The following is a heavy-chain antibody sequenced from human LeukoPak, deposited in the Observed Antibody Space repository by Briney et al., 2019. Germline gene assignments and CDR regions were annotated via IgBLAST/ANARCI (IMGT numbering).Heavy chain of an antibody. V-gene: IGHV6-1*01. CDR1: GDSVSSNSAA. J-gene: IGHJ6*02. CDR3: ARDLDITGTTGAYYYGMDV. D-gene: IGHD1-7*01. Sequence: SQTLSLTCAISGDSVSSNSAAWNWIRQSPSRGLEWLGRTYYRSKWYNDYAVSVKSRITINPDTSKNQFSLQLNSVTPEDTAVYYCARDLDITGTTGAYYYGMDVWGQGTRSPSP. CDR2: TYYRSKWYN.